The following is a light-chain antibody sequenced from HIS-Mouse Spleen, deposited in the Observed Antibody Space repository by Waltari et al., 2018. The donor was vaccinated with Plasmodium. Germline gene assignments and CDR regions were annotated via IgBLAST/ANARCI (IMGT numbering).Light chain of an antibody. Sequence: QSALTQPASVSGSPGQSITLSCTGTSSVVGSYTLVSWYQQHPGKAPKLMIYEGSKRPSGVSNRFSGSKSGNTASLTISGLQAEDEADYYCCSYAGSSTFVFGGGTKLTVL. J-gene: IGLJ3*02. CDR3: CSYAGSSTFV. CDR2: EGS. V-gene: IGLV2-23*03. CDR1: SSVVGSYTL.